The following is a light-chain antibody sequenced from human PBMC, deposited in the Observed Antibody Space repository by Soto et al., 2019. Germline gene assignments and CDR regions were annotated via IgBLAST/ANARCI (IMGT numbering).Light chain of an antibody. V-gene: IGKV1-5*01. CDR3: QQYNNWPPIT. CDR1: QSISSW. CDR2: DAS. J-gene: IGKJ5*01. Sequence: DIQMTQSPSTLSASLGDRVTITCRAGQSISSWLAWYQQKPGKAPKLLIYDASSLESGVPSRFSGSGSGTEFTLTISSLQSEDFAVYYCQQYNNWPPITFGQGTRLEIK.